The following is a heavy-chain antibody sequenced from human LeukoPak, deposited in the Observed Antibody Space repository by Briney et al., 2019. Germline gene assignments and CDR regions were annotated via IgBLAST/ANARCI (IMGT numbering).Heavy chain of an antibody. J-gene: IGHJ6*02. Sequence: GGSLRLSCAASGFTVSSNYMSWVRQAPGKGLEWVSIIHSGGTTNYEDSVKGRFTISRDNSRNTLYLQMSSLRAEDTAVYYCARDCSSSCSPYYGMDVWGQGTTVTVSS. V-gene: IGHV3-53*01. D-gene: IGHD2-2*01. CDR1: GFTVSSNY. CDR2: IHSGGTT. CDR3: ARDCSSSCSPYYGMDV.